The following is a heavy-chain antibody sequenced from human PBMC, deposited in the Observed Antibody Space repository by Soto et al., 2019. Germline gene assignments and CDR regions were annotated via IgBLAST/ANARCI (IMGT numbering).Heavy chain of an antibody. D-gene: IGHD6-13*01. V-gene: IGHV3-73*01. Sequence: GGSLRLSCAASGFTFSGSAMHWVRQASGKGLEWVGRIRSKANSYATAYAASVKGRFTISRDDSKNTAYLQMNSLKTEDTAVYYCTRHRSGGAYSSSWDDAFDIWGQGTMVTVSS. CDR3: TRHRSGGAYSSSWDDAFDI. CDR1: GFTFSGSA. CDR2: IRSKANSYAT. J-gene: IGHJ3*02.